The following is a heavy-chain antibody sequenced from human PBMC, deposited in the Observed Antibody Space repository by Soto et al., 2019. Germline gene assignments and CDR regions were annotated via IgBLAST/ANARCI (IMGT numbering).Heavy chain of an antibody. Sequence: EVQLVESGGGLVKPGGSLRLSCAASGFTFSSYSMNWVRQAPGKGLEWVSSISSSSSYIYYADSVKGRFTISRDNAKNSLYLQMNSLRAEDTAVYYCARIRAAAGYDAFDIWGQGTMVTVSS. J-gene: IGHJ3*02. CDR3: ARIRAAAGYDAFDI. CDR2: ISSSSSYI. V-gene: IGHV3-21*01. D-gene: IGHD6-13*01. CDR1: GFTFSSYS.